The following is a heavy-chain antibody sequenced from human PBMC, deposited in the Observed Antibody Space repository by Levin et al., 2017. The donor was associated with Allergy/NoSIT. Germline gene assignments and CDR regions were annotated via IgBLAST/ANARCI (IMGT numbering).Heavy chain of an antibody. CDR2: MDPSGGST. D-gene: IGHD2-15*01. CDR1: GYSFTNYY. CDR3: ARVGGYCSGGRCYSSYSFEY. J-gene: IGHJ4*02. V-gene: IGHV1-46*01. Sequence: GASVKVSCKASGYSFTNYYMYWVRQAPGQGLEWMGGMDPSGGSTNYAQKFQGRVTMTRDTSTSTVYMELSSLRSEDTAVYYCARVGGYCSGGRCYSSYSFEYWGQGSLVTVSS.